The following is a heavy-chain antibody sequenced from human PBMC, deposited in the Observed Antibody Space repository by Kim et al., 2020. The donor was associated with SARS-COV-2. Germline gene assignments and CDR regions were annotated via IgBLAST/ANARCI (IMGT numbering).Heavy chain of an antibody. CDR1: GYTFTSYG. J-gene: IGHJ6*02. V-gene: IGHV1-18*01. CDR2: ISAYNGNT. D-gene: IGHD3-16*01. Sequence: ASVKVSCKASGYTFTSYGISWVRQAPGQGLEWMGWISAYNGNTNYAQKLQGRVTMTTDTSTSTAYMELRSLRSDDTAVYYRASGGWMSTYYYYGMDVWGQGTTVTVSS. CDR3: ASGGWMSTYYYYGMDV.